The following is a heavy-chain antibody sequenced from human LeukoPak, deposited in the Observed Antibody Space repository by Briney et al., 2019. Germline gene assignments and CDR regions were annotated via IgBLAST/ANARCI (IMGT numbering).Heavy chain of an antibody. CDR1: GGSISSSRYY. D-gene: IGHD6-19*01. CDR2: IYYSEST. Sequence: SETLSLTCTVSGGSISSSRYYWGWIRHPPGKGLEWIGNIYYSESTYYNPSLKSRVTISVDTSKNQFSLKLSSVTAADTAVYYCLRAGLPQYYFDYWGQGTLVTVSS. V-gene: IGHV4-39*01. CDR3: LRAGLPQYYFDY. J-gene: IGHJ4*02.